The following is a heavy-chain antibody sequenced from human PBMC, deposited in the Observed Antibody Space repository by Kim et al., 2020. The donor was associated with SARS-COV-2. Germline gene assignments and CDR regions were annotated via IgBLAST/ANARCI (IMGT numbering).Heavy chain of an antibody. CDR3: ARWGVVAGLDS. V-gene: IGHV3-7*05. CDR2: INPGGSDL. D-gene: IGHD2-15*01. Sequence: GGSLRLSCATSAFTFSNYWMAWVRQPPGKGLEFVANINPGGSDLYYADSVKGRVTISRDNARGSLFLQMSALRVEDTALYYCARWGVVAGLDSWGQGTRV. J-gene: IGHJ4*02. CDR1: AFTFSNYW.